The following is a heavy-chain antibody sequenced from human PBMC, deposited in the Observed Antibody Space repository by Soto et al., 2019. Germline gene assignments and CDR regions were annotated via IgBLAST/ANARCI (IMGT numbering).Heavy chain of an antibody. D-gene: IGHD3-22*01. CDR3: AILGTYYFDNSDNYFDF. CDR1: GYTLTRYS. Sequence: ASVKVSCKASGYTLTRYSIHWVRQAPGQRLEWMGWINAGNGNTKFSQKFQGRVTITRDTSASTAHMELRGLRSEDTAVYYCAILGTYYFDNSDNYFDFWGQGTLVTVS. V-gene: IGHV1-3*01. J-gene: IGHJ4*02. CDR2: INAGNGNT.